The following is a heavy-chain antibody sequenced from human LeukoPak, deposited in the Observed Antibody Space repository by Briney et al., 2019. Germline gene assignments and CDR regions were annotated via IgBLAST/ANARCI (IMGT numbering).Heavy chain of an antibody. CDR2: IIPFFGAT. Sequence: SVKVSCKASGGIFSKYALSWVRQAPGQGLEWMGGIIPFFGATNYAQKFQGRVTITTDESTNTAYMELSSLTSEDTAVYYCACSPNDYSNYVQYYVHYYYMAVWGKGATVTVSS. V-gene: IGHV1-69*05. CDR3: ACSPNDYSNYVQYYVHYYYMAV. CDR1: GGIFSKYA. J-gene: IGHJ6*03. D-gene: IGHD4-11*01.